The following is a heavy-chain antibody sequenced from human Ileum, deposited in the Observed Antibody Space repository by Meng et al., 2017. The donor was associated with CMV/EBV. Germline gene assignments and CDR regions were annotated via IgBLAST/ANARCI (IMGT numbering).Heavy chain of an antibody. D-gene: IGHD4-23*01. V-gene: IGHV3-30*01. CDR3: ARAEGYYGGRGCDY. CDR2: ILYDGNTQ. Sequence: GGSLRLSCAASGFTFRTYAMHWVRQAPGKGLESVALILYDGNTQYYSDSVRGRFTISRDNSKNTVYLQLNSLRPDDTAVYYCARAEGYYGGRGCDYWGQGTLVTVSS. CDR1: GFTFRTYA. J-gene: IGHJ4*02.